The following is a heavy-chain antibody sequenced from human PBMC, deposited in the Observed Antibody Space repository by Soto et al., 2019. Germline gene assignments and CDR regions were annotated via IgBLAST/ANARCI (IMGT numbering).Heavy chain of an antibody. J-gene: IGHJ4*02. Sequence: QVQLVESGGGVVQPGRSLRLSCAASGFTFSSYGMHWVRQAPGKGLEWVAVISYDGSNKYYADSVKGRFTISRDNSKNTLYLQMNSLRAEDTAVYYCAKVDTAREVLSYFYYWGQGTLVTVSS. CDR3: AKVDTAREVLSYFYY. D-gene: IGHD5-18*01. CDR2: ISYDGSNK. CDR1: GFTFSSYG. V-gene: IGHV3-30*18.